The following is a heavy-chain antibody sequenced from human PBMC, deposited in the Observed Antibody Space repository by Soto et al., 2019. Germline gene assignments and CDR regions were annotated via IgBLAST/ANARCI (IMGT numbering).Heavy chain of an antibody. J-gene: IGHJ6*02. V-gene: IGHV3-53*01. CDR2: IYASDST. CDR3: VKGWMDV. D-gene: IGHD2-15*01. Sequence: EVQLVESGGGLIQPGGSLRLSCAVSGLTVSSYAMSWVRQAPGEGLEWVSVIYASDSTHYADSVKGRFTISRDNSKNTLFLQMNSLRAEDTAVYYCVKGWMDVWGQGTTVTVS. CDR1: GLTVSSYA.